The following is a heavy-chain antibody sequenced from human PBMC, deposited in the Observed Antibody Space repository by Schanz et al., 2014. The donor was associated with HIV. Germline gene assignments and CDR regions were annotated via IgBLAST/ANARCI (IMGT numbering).Heavy chain of an antibody. CDR1: RFTFSVYA. Sequence: EVQLVESGGGLVKPGGSLRLSCAASRFTFSVYAMNWVRQAPGKGLEWVSDISGSGGSTYYADSVKGRFTISRDNSKNTLSLQMSSLRAEDTAVYYCARDSGPGIYWGQGTLVTVSS. V-gene: IGHV3-23*04. CDR3: ARDSGPGIY. D-gene: IGHD3-10*01. J-gene: IGHJ4*02. CDR2: ISGSGGST.